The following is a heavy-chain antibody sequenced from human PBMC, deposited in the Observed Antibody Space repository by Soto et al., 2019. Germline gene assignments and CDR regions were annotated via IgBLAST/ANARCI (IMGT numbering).Heavy chain of an antibody. J-gene: IGHJ6*03. Sequence: QVQLVESGGGVVQPGKSLRLSCAASGFTFSSYLMHWVRQAPGTGLEWVAHISYDGSSKNYADSVKGRFTVSRDNSKNTLYLQMNSLRAEDTALYYCAFNWNDIYYMDVWGKGTTVTVSS. CDR2: ISYDGSSK. D-gene: IGHD1-1*01. V-gene: IGHV3-30*03. CDR1: GFTFSSYL. CDR3: AFNWNDIYYMDV.